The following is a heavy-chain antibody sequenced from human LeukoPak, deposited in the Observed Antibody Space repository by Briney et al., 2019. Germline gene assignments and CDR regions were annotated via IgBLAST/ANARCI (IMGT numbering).Heavy chain of an antibody. V-gene: IGHV1-18*01. J-gene: IGHJ6*03. CDR1: GYTFTSYG. CDR2: ISAYNGNT. D-gene: IGHD2-2*02. CDR3: ARAISSSYFYYMDV. Sequence: ASVKVSCKASGYTFTSYGISWVRQAPGQGLEWMGWISAYNGNTNYAQKLQDRVTMTTDTSTSTAYMELRSLRSDDTAVYYCARAISSSYFYYMDVWGKGTTVTVSS.